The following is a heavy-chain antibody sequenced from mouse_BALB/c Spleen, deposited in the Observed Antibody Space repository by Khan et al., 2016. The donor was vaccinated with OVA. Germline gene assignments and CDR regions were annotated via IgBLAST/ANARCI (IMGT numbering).Heavy chain of an antibody. CDR1: GFIFSSYA. D-gene: IGHD1-1*01. CDR3: ARDYYDSRGALDY. CDR2: ISSGANYT. Sequence: EVQLQESGGGLVKPGGSLKLSCAASGFIFSSYAMSWVRQTPEKRLEWVATISSGANYTYFPDSVKGRFTISRDNAKNTLYLQMSSLRSEDTAMYYCARDYYDSRGALDYWGQGTSVTVSS. V-gene: IGHV5-9-3*01. J-gene: IGHJ4*01.